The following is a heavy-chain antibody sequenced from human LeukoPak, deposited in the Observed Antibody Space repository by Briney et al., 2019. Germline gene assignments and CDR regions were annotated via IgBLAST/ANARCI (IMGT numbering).Heavy chain of an antibody. CDR1: GGSISSYY. J-gene: IGHJ5*02. Sequence: PSETLSLTCTVSGGSISSYYWSWIRQPPGKGLEWIGYIYYSGSTNYNPSLKSRVTISVDTSKNQFSLKLSSVTAADTAVYYCASSRSWTGDWFDPWGQGTLVTVSS. V-gene: IGHV4-59*01. CDR3: ASSRSWTGDWFDP. D-gene: IGHD6-13*01. CDR2: IYYSGST.